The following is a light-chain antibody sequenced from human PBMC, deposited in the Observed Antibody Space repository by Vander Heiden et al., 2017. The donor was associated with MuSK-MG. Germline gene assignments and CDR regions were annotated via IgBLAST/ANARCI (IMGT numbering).Light chain of an antibody. V-gene: IGLV2-11*01. CDR3: CSYACSYTVV. CDR2: DGS. Sequence: QPALTQPRSVSGSPGQSVTISCTGTSSDVGGYNYVSWYQQHSGKAPKLMIYDGSKRPAGVTDRFSGSKSGNTASLTISGLQAEDEDDYYCCSYACSYTVVFGGGTKLTVL. J-gene: IGLJ2*01. CDR1: SSDVGGYNY.